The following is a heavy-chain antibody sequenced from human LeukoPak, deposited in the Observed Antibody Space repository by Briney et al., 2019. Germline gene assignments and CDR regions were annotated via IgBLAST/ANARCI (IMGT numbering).Heavy chain of an antibody. J-gene: IGHJ6*03. CDR3: AKDSQPYYFYYMDA. V-gene: IGHV3-9*01. Sequence: ALRLSFSASGILLKDFAIEWVREISREGLEWVPVIRWNSGSMDYADSVKGRFTISRDNAKNSLYLQMNSLRPEDTALYYCAKDSQPYYFYYMDAWGKGTMVTVSS. CDR2: IRWNSGSM. CDR1: GILLKDFA.